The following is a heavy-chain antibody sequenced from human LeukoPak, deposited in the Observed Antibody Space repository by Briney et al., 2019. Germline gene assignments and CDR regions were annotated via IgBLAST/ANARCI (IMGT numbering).Heavy chain of an antibody. CDR3: ARRAGAYSHPYDY. V-gene: IGHV3-53*01. CDR2: IYSGTI. CDR1: GFTFSSNS. D-gene: IGHD4/OR15-4a*01. Sequence: PGGSLRLSCTVSGFTFSSNSMSWVRQAPGKGLEWVSFIYSGTIHYSYSVSGRFTISIDNSKNTLYLQMNSLRAEDTAVYYCARRAGAYSHPYDYWGQGTLVTVSS. J-gene: IGHJ4*02.